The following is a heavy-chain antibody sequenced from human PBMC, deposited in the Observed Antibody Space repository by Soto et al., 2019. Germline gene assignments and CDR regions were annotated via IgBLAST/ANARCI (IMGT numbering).Heavy chain of an antibody. J-gene: IGHJ6*02. V-gene: IGHV1-46*01. D-gene: IGHD3-22*01. CDR2: INPSGAGT. CDR3: ARKDSMTFYGMDV. Sequence: ASVKVSCKASGYLFSTYYIYWVRQAPGQGLEWMGMINPSGAGTSYAQKFQGRVTLTRDTSTSTVYMELSSLRSEDTAIYFCARKDSMTFYGMDVWGPGTAVIVSS. CDR1: GYLFSTYY.